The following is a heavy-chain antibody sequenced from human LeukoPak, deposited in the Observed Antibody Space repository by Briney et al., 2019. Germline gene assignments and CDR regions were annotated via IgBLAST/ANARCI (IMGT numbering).Heavy chain of an antibody. D-gene: IGHD4-11*01. CDR2: IYPGDSDT. V-gene: IGHV5-51*01. Sequence: GESLKISCKGSGYSFPNYWIGWVRQMPGKGLEWMGVIYPGDSDTTYKPSFQGQVTISADKSISTAYLQWSSLKASDTAVYYCARVRRNSRSSRNWLGPWGQGTLVIVSS. CDR1: GYSFPNYW. CDR3: ARVRRNSRSSRNWLGP. J-gene: IGHJ5*02.